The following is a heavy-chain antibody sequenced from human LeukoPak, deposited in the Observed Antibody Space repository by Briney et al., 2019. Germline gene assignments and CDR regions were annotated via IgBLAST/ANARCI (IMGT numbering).Heavy chain of an antibody. V-gene: IGHV5-51*01. Sequence: GASLQISCQGSGYIFTSYWIGWVRQLPGKGLEWMGIIYPGDSDTRYSPSFQGQVTISADKSISTAYLQWSSLKASDTAMYYCARTRGTMIVVDDAFDIWGQGTMVTVSS. CDR3: ARTRGTMIVVDDAFDI. J-gene: IGHJ3*02. D-gene: IGHD3-22*01. CDR1: GYIFTSYW. CDR2: IYPGDSDT.